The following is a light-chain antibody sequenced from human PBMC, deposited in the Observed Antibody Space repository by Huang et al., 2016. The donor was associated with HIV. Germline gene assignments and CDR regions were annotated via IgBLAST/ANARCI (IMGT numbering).Light chain of an antibody. J-gene: IGKJ2*01. V-gene: IGKV1-5*03. CDR3: QQYNTYPRTT. CDR1: QTISTW. Sequence: DIQMTQSPSTLSASVGDRVTITCRASQTISTWLAWYQQKPGKAPKLLSYKASSLESGVPSRFSGSGSGTEFTLTISSLQPDDFATYYCQQYNTYPRTTFGQGTKLEIK. CDR2: KAS.